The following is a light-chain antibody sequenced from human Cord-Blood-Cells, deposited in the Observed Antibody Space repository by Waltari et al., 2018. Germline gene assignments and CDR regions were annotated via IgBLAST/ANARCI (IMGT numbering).Light chain of an antibody. Sequence: SVLTQPPSASGTPGQRVTISCSGSSSNLGSNTVNWYQQLPGTAPKLLIYRNNQRPSGVPDRFSGSKSGTSASLAISGLQAEDEADYYCAAWDDSLNGPVFGGGTKLTVL. CDR1: SSNLGSNT. CDR2: RNN. V-gene: IGLV1-44*01. CDR3: AAWDDSLNGPV. J-gene: IGLJ3*02.